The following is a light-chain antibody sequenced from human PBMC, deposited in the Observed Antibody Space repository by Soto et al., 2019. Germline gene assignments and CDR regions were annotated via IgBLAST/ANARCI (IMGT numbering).Light chain of an antibody. CDR3: QQYSNWPPIT. CDR1: QSVSIH. V-gene: IGKV3-15*01. Sequence: EIVMTQSPATLSMSPGARATLSCRASQSVSIHLAWYQQKPGQAPRLLIYDTSTRATGIPARFSGSGSGTEFTLTISSLQSEDFAVYYCQQYSNWPPITFGQGTRLEIK. J-gene: IGKJ5*01. CDR2: DTS.